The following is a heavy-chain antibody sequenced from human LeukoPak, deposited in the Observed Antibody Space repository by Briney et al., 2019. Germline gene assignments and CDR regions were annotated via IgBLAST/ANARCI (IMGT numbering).Heavy chain of an antibody. CDR3: ARLDARCSSTSCHTYYYYGMDV. D-gene: IGHD2-2*01. J-gene: IGHJ6*02. CDR2: IYPGDSDT. Sequence: GESLKISCKGSGYSFTSCWIGWVRQMPGKGLEWMGIIYPGDSDTRYSPSFQGQVTISADKSISTAYLQWSSLKASDTAMYYCARLDARCSSTSCHTYYYYGMDVWGQGTTVTVSS. V-gene: IGHV5-51*01. CDR1: GYSFTSCW.